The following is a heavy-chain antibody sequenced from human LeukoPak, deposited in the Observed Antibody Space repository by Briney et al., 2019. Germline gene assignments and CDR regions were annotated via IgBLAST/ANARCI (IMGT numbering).Heavy chain of an antibody. J-gene: IGHJ6*02. CDR2: IYYSGST. CDR3: ARVLVDTSSWGSPPKFMDV. V-gene: IGHV4-39*07. D-gene: IGHD6-13*01. Sequence: SETLSLTCTVSGGSISSSSYYWGWIRQPPGKGLEWIGSIYYSGSTNYNPSLKSRVTISVDTSKNQFSLRLSSVTAADTAVYYCARVLVDTSSWGSPPKFMDVWGQGTTVTVSS. CDR1: GGSISSSSYY.